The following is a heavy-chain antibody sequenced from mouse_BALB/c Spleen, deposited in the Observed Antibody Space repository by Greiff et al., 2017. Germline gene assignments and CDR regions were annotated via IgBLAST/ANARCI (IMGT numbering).Heavy chain of an antibody. CDR3: ARKGVYYGNYWFAY. CDR1: GFNIKDTY. V-gene: IGHV14-3*02. D-gene: IGHD2-1*01. J-gene: IGHJ3*01. Sequence: VHVKQSGAELVKPGASVKLSCTASGFNIKDTYMHWVKQRPEQGLEWIGRIDPANGNTKYDPKFQGKATITADTSSNTAYLQLSSLTSEDTAVYYCARKGVYYGNYWFAYWGQGTLVTVSA. CDR2: IDPANGNT.